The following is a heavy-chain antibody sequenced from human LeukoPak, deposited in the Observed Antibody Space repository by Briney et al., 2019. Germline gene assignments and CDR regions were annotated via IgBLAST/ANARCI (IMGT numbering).Heavy chain of an antibody. V-gene: IGHV4-39*01. CDR2: MYYSGST. J-gene: IGHJ4*02. D-gene: IGHD6-13*01. Sequence: SETLSLTCTVSGASLSGSTYYWGWIRQPPGKGLEWIGSMYYSGSTYYNPSLKSRATISVDTSKNQFSLKLSSVTAADTAVYYCASLGIAAAGSGYYWGQGTLVTVSS. CDR1: GASLSGSTYY. CDR3: ASLGIAAAGSGYY.